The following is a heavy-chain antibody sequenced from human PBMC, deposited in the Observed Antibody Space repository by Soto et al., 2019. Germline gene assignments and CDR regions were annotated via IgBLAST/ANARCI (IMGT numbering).Heavy chain of an antibody. D-gene: IGHD3-10*01. V-gene: IGHV3-30-3*01. CDR3: ARDKVQLEYYGPFDY. CDR2: ISYDGSNK. CDR1: GFTFSSYA. Sequence: GVSLRLSCAASGFTFSSYAMHWVRQAPGKGLEWVAVISYDGSNKYYADSVKGRFTISRDNSKNTLYLQMNSLRAGDTAVYYCARDKVQLEYYGPFDYWGQGTLVTVSS. J-gene: IGHJ4*02.